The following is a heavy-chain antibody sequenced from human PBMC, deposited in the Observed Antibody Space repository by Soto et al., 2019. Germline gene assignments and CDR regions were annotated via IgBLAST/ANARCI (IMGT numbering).Heavy chain of an antibody. CDR1: GGSFSGYY. V-gene: IGHV4-34*01. Sequence: AETLSLTCAVYGGSFSGYYWSWIRQPPGKGLEWIGEINHSGSTNYNPSLKSRVTISVDTSKNQFSLKLSSVTAADTAVYYCARWSSSWRQVVDGLHVWGQGTTVTVS. CDR2: INHSGST. D-gene: IGHD6-13*01. CDR3: ARWSSSWRQVVDGLHV. J-gene: IGHJ6*02.